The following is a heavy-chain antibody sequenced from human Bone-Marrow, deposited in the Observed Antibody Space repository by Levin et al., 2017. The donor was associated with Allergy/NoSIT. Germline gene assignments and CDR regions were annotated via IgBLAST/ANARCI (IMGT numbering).Heavy chain of an antibody. J-gene: IGHJ3*01. CDR2: IDTGGST. CDR3: ARDVLIVGASSGDAFDV. D-gene: IGHD1-26*01. CDR1: GFTISSNY. Sequence: GESLKISCAASGFTISSNYMTWVRQAPGKGLEWVSLIDTGGSTHFADSVKGRFAISRDSSKNTLYLQMNSLRDEDTAIYYCARDVLIVGASSGDAFDVWGQGTLVTVSS. V-gene: IGHV3-53*01.